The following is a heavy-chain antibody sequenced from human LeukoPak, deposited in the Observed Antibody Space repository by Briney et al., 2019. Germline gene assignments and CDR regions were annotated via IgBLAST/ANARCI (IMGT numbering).Heavy chain of an antibody. Sequence: SETLSLTCTVSGGSITSYYWSWIRQPPGKGLECIGYIYYSGSTYYNPSLKSRVTISVDTSKNQFSLRLSSVTAADTAVYYCARGAAGYSYGWGQGTLVTVSS. V-gene: IGHV4-59*01. J-gene: IGHJ4*02. CDR3: ARGAAGYSYG. CDR1: GGSITSYY. CDR2: IYYSGST. D-gene: IGHD5-18*01.